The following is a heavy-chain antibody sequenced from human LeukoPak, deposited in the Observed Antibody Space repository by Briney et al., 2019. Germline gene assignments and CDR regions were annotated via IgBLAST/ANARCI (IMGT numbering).Heavy chain of an antibody. J-gene: IGHJ4*02. D-gene: IGHD2-2*01. CDR3: ARAVYRRDCSSTSCYDGPDY. V-gene: IGHV4-34*01. Sequence: SETLSLTCAVYGGSFSGYYWRWIRQPPGKGVEWIGEMNHSGSTNYNPSLKTPLTMSVDTSKNPFSLKLSSVTAADTAVYYCARAVYRRDCSSTSCYDGPDYWGQGTLVTVSS. CDR2: MNHSGST. CDR1: GGSFSGYY.